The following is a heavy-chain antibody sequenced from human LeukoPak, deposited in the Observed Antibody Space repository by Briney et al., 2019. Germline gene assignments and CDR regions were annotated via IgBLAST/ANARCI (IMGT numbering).Heavy chain of an antibody. D-gene: IGHD1-26*01. J-gene: IGHJ4*02. CDR1: GFTFSSYS. CDR2: ISNSSSYI. Sequence: GGSLRLSCAASGFTFSSYSMNWVRQAPGKGLEWVSSISNSSSYIYYADSVKGRFTISRDNAKNSLYLQMNSLRAEDTAVYYCARGSYYGYYYFDYWGQGTLVTVSS. CDR3: ARGSYYGYYYFDY. V-gene: IGHV3-21*04.